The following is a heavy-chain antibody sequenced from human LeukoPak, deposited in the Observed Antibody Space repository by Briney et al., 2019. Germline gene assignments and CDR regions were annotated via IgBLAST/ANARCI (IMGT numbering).Heavy chain of an antibody. CDR2: IYTSGST. D-gene: IGHD3-16*01. CDR1: GVSISSYY. Sequence: PSETLSLSCTVSGVSISSYYLSWIRQPAGKGLEWLGRIYTSGSTNYHRSLKGRVTMSVETSKNQFTLKRSSVTAADTAVNYWARDGFVGDDPKAFDISGQGTMVTVSS. J-gene: IGHJ3*02. CDR3: ARDGFVGDDPKAFDI. V-gene: IGHV4-4*07.